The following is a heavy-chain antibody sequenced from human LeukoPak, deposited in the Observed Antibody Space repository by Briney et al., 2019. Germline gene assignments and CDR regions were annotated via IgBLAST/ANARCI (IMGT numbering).Heavy chain of an antibody. CDR3: AKGGPYSSGWHNDY. CDR1: GYSFTSYG. Sequence: ASVKVSCKAYGYSFTSYGISWVRQAPGQGLEWMGWISAYNGNTNYARKLQGRVTMTTDTSTSTAYMELRGLRFDDTAVYYCAKGGPYSSGWHNDYWGQGTLVTVSS. V-gene: IGHV1-18*01. CDR2: ISAYNGNT. D-gene: IGHD6-19*01. J-gene: IGHJ4*02.